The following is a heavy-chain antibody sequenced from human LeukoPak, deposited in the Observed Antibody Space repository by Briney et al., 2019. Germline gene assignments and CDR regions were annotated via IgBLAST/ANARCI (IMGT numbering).Heavy chain of an antibody. J-gene: IGHJ4*02. CDR1: GVAFSRNW. V-gene: IGHV3-74*01. CDR3: ATDPDSGGWSTFDY. CDR2: IKSDGSAT. Sequence: PGGSLRLSCAASGVAFSRNWMHWVRQAPGKGLVWVSRIKSDGSATHYADSVKGRFTISRDNAKNTLYLQMNSLRVEDTAVYYCATDPDSGGWSTFDYWGQGTLVTVSS. D-gene: IGHD6-19*01.